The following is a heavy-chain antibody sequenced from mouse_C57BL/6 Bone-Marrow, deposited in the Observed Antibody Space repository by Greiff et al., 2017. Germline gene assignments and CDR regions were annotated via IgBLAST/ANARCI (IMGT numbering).Heavy chain of an antibody. CDR3: VRHDYYGRYFDV. Sequence: EVQLVESGGGLVQPKGSLKLSCAASGFSFNTYAMNWVRQAPGKGLEWVARIRSKSNNYATYYADSVKDRFTISRDDSESMHYLQMNNLKTEDTAMYYCVRHDYYGRYFDVWGTGTTVTVSS. CDR1: GFSFNTYA. D-gene: IGHD1-2*01. CDR2: IRSKSNNYAT. V-gene: IGHV10-1*01. J-gene: IGHJ1*03.